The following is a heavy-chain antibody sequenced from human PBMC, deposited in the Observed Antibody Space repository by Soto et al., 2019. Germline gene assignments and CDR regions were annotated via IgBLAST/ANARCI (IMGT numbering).Heavy chain of an antibody. V-gene: IGHV4-31*03. D-gene: IGHD2-21*02. J-gene: IGHJ4*02. CDR3: ARDVAVYCGGDCYYFDY. CDR2: IYYSGST. Sequence: SETLSLTCTVSGGSISSGGYYWSWIRQHPGKGLEWIGYIYYSGSTYYNPSLKSRVTISVDTSKNQFSLKLSSVTAADTAVYYCARDVAVYCGGDCYYFDYWGQGTLVTVSS. CDR1: GGSISSGGYY.